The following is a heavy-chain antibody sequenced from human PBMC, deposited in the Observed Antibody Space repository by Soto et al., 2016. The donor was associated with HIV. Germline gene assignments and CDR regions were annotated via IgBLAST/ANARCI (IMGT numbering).Heavy chain of an antibody. J-gene: IGHJ3*02. CDR2: INWNGDSI. V-gene: IGHV3-20*04. D-gene: IGHD3-10*01. CDR1: GFVFDDFG. CDR3: ARHYGSGFLGAFDI. Sequence: EVQLVESGGDVVRPGGSLRISCAVSGFVFDDFGMSWVRQVPGKGLEWVSGINWNGDSIGYADSVKGRFTISRGNAKNSMYPQMKSLRGEDTALYYCARHYGSGFLGAFDIWGQGTMVTVSS.